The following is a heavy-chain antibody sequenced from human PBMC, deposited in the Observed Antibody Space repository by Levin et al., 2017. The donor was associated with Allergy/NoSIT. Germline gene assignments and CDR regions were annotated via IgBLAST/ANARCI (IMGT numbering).Heavy chain of an antibody. J-gene: IGHJ6*02. Sequence: SQTLSLTCTVSGDSISGGTLYWSWIRQRPGKGLEWIGFIHHSGSAYYNPSLKSRLTMSLDTSRSQFSLRVTSVTVADTAVYYCARDECAWLGECYGMDVWGQGTTVIVSS. CDR1: GDSISGGTLY. CDR2: IHHSGSA. V-gene: IGHV4-31*03. D-gene: IGHD3-10*01. CDR3: ARDECAWLGECYGMDV.